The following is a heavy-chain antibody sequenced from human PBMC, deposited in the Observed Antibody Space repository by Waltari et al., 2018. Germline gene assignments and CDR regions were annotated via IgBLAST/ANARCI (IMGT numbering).Heavy chain of an antibody. Sequence: QVQLQESGPGLVKPSETLSLTCTVSGGSISGYYWNWIRQPAGKGLEWIGRVYTSGSTHYKPSLKSRVTMSVDTSKNQFSLKLSSVTAADTAVYFCAREIDRGPGRWFDPWGQGTLVTVSS. J-gene: IGHJ5*02. V-gene: IGHV4-4*07. CDR2: VYTSGST. D-gene: IGHD1-26*01. CDR1: GGSISGYY. CDR3: AREIDRGPGRWFDP.